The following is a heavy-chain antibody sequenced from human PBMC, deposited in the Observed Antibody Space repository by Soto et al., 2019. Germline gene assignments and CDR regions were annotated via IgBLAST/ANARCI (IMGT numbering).Heavy chain of an antibody. D-gene: IGHD1-1*01. Sequence: QVQLQESGPRVVKPSETLSLTCTVSGGSMTNYYWSWIRQPPGKGLEWIGYIYYSGSTNYNPSLKSRVTISVDTSKNQFSQKLSSVTAADTAVYYCARDHGPTGTVDYWGQGTLVTVSS. J-gene: IGHJ4*02. CDR2: IYYSGST. CDR1: GGSMTNYY. CDR3: ARDHGPTGTVDY. V-gene: IGHV4-59*01.